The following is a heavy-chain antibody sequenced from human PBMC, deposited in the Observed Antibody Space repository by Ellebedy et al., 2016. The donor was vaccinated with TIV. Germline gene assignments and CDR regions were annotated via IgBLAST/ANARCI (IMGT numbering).Heavy chain of an antibody. CDR2: IKSKPNGGTT. CDR1: GFTFSRYG. CDR3: TTPTDLGHYDICDY. J-gene: IGHJ4*02. D-gene: IGHD3-9*01. V-gene: IGHV3-15*01. Sequence: GESLKISCAASGFTFSRYGMHWVRQAPGKGLEWVGRIKSKPNGGTTDYAAPVKGRFTISRDDSKNTLYLQMNSLKTEDTAVYYCTTPTDLGHYDICDYWGQGTLVTVSS.